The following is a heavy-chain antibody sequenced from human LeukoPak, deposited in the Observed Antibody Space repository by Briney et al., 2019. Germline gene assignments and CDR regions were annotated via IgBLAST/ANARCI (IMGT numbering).Heavy chain of an antibody. CDR3: AILLRSGSYMASNWFDP. J-gene: IGHJ5*02. CDR1: GYTFTGYY. CDR2: INPNSGGT. Sequence: GASVKVSCKASGYTFTGYYMHWVRQAPGQGLEWMGWINPNSGGTNYAQKFQGRGTMTRDTSISTAYMELSRLRSDDTAVYYCAILLRSGSYMASNWFDPWGQGTLVTVSS. V-gene: IGHV1-2*02. D-gene: IGHD3-10*01.